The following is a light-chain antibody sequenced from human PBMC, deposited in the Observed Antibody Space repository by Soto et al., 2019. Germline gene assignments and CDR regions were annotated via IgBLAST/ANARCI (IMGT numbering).Light chain of an antibody. CDR1: QSVSSSY. V-gene: IGKV3-20*01. Sequence: EIVLTQSPGTLSLSPGERATLSCRASQSVSSSYLAWYQQKPGQAPRLLIYGASRRATGIPDRFSGSGSRTDFTLTIRRLEPEDFAVYYCPQYGSSRTFGQGTKVEIK. J-gene: IGKJ1*01. CDR2: GAS. CDR3: PQYGSSRT.